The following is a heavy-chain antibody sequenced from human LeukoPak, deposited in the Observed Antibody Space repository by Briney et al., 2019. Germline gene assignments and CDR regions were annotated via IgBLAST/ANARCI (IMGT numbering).Heavy chain of an antibody. D-gene: IGHD6-19*01. CDR3: AKMAVAGLHNWFDP. V-gene: IGHV3-23*01. CDR1: GFTLRRYV. CDR2: IIGICRST. J-gene: IGHJ5*02. Sequence: PGGYLRLSCAACGFTLRRYVMRWVRQAPGKGGEWGAGIIGICRSTYYAASVKRRFTISRDNSKNTVNLQMNSLRVEDTAVYYCAKMAVAGLHNWFDPWGQGTQVTVSS.